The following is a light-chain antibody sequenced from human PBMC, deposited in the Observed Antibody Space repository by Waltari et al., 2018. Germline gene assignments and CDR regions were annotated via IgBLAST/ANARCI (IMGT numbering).Light chain of an antibody. CDR1: HRVSTTF. V-gene: IGKV3-20*01. CDR2: GAY. J-gene: IGKJ2*01. CDR3: QQYDASPPMYT. Sequence: EIVLTQSPGTLSLSPGERATLSFRTSHRVSTTFLSWYQQKPGQAPRLLIYGAYNRATGIPDRFSGSGSGTDFTLTISRLEPEDFAVFYCQQYDASPPMYTFGQGTKLEIK.